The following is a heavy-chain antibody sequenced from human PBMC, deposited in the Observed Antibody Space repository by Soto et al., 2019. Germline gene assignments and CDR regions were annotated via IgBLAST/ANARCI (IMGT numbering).Heavy chain of an antibody. CDR3: AKGPEGVVTSYYYYGMDV. J-gene: IGHJ6*02. D-gene: IGHD2-21*02. Sequence: GGSMRLSCAAAGFTFDDYSMHWVRQAPGKGLEWVSLISWDGGSTYYADSVKGRFTISRDNSKNSLYLQMNSLRTEDTALYYCAKGPEGVVTSYYYYGMDVWGQGTTVTVS. V-gene: IGHV3-43*01. CDR1: GFTFDDYS. CDR2: ISWDGGST.